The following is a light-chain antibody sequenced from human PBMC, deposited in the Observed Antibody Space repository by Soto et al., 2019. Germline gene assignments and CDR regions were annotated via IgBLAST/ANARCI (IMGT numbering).Light chain of an antibody. CDR2: DAS. V-gene: IGKV1-33*01. CDR1: QGIANY. J-gene: IGKJ2*01. CDR3: QQYDNLPYT. Sequence: DIQMTQSPSSLSASVGDRVTITCQASQGIANYLNWYQQKPGKAPKLLIYDASNLQTGVPSRFSGSGSWTDFTFTISSLQPEDIATYYCQQYDNLPYTFGQGTNLEIK.